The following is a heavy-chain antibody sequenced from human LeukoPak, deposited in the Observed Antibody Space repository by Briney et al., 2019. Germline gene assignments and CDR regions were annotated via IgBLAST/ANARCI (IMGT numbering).Heavy chain of an antibody. D-gene: IGHD2-2*01. J-gene: IGHJ5*02. CDR1: GGSISSYS. CDR3: ARGIRDIVVVPAENWFDP. V-gene: IGHV4-4*07. CDR2: IYST. Sequence: SETLSLTCTVSGGSISSYSWSWIRQPAGKGLEWIGRIYSTNYNPSLKSRVTISVDRSKNQFSLKLSSVTAADTAVYYCARGIRDIVVVPAENWFDPWGQGTLVTVSS.